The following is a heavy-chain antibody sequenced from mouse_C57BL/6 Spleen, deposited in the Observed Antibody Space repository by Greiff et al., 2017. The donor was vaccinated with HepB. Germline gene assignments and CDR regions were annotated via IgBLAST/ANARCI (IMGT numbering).Heavy chain of an antibody. CDR3: ARWEAQASIFDY. D-gene: IGHD3-2*02. V-gene: IGHV1-76*01. J-gene: IGHJ2*01. CDR2: IYPGSGNT. CDR1: GYTFTDYY. Sequence: VQLQQSGAELVRPGASVKLSCKASGYTFTDYYINWVKQRPGQGLEWIARIYPGSGNTYYNEKFKGKATLTAEKSSSTAYMQLSSLTSEDSAVYFCARWEAQASIFDYWGQGTTLTVSS.